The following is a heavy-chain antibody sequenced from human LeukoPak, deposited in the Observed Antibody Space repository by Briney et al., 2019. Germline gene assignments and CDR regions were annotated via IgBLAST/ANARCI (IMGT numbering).Heavy chain of an antibody. CDR1: GGTFSSYA. D-gene: IGHD3-10*01. J-gene: IGHJ4*02. V-gene: IGHV1-69*13. Sequence: GASVNVSCKASGGTFSSYAISWVRQAPGQRPEGMGGIIPIFGTANYAQKFQGRVTITADESTSTAYMELSSLRSEDAAVYYCARESFSHPRGELLDYFDYWGQGTLVTVSS. CDR2: IIPIFGTA. CDR3: ARESFSHPRGELLDYFDY.